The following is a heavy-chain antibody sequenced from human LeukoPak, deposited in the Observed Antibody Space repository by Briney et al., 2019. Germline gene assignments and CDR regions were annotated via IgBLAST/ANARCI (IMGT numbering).Heavy chain of an antibody. CDR3: ARAPYSSGWYGDAFDI. Sequence: PSETLSLTCTVSGGSISSYYWSWIRQPPGKGLEWIGYIYYSGSTNYNPSLKSRVTISVDTSKNQFSLKLSSVTAADTAVYYCARAPYSSGWYGDAFDIWGQGTMVTVSS. D-gene: IGHD6-19*01. CDR2: IYYSGST. J-gene: IGHJ3*02. V-gene: IGHV4-59*12. CDR1: GGSISSYY.